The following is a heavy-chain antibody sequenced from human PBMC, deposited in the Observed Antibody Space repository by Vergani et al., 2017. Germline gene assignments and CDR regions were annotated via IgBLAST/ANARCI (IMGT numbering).Heavy chain of an antibody. CDR3: TRQPQEGASGPPSVPT. CDR2: VFRNGNVN. V-gene: IGHV3-23*05. D-gene: IGHD5-12*01. CDR1: GFTFTAHG. J-gene: IGHJ4*02. Sequence: EVQLLESGGGSAQPGESLRLSCVASGFTFTAHGLNWVRQAPGKGLEWIGYVFRNGNVNYNPSFNFRVAIDTSNNELSLRVTSVTAADTAVYYCTRQPQEGASGPPSVPTWGQGISVIVSS.